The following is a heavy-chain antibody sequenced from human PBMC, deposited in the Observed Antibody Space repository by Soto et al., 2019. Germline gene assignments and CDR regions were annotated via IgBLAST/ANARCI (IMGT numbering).Heavy chain of an antibody. J-gene: IGHJ4*02. CDR1: GDTFTKYD. CDR2: MNPNNGYT. D-gene: IGHD6-25*01. CDR3: ARRKERSGPNYFDY. Sequence: QVQLVQSGAEVKKPGASVKVSCKASGDTFTKYDINWVRQAPGQGLEWMGWMNPNNGYTGYAQKFRGRVTMTRDTSISTAYMELSSLTSEDTAVYYCARRKERSGPNYFDYWGQGTLLTVSS. V-gene: IGHV1-8*01.